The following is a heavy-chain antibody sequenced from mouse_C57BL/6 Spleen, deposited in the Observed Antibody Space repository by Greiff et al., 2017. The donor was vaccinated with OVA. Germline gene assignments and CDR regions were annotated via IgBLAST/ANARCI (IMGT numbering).Heavy chain of an antibody. J-gene: IGHJ1*03. CDR3: ARIYSRYFDV. CDR2: INYDGSST. Sequence: EVMLVESEGGLVQPGSSMKLSCTASGFTFSDYYMAWVRQVPEKGLEWVANINYDGSSTYYLDSLKSRFIISRDNAKNILYLQMSSLKSEDTATYYCARIYSRYFDVWGTGTTVTVSS. D-gene: IGHD1-1*01. V-gene: IGHV5-16*01. CDR1: GFTFSDYY.